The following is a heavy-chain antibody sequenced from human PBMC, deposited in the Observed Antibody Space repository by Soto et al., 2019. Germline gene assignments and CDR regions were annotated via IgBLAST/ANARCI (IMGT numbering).Heavy chain of an antibody. J-gene: IGHJ4*03. CDR3: ANRPYYGSGSFTLAT. CDR1: GFTFSSNA. D-gene: IGHD3-10*01. Sequence: EVRLLESGGGLVQPGGSLRLSCAGSGFTFSSNAMSWVRQAPGKGLEWVSSVSGDGYASDYADSVKGRFTVSRHNSKNTLYLQMNSLRAEDTAVYYCANRPYYGSGSFTLATWGQGTLVTVSS. V-gene: IGHV3-23*01. CDR2: VSGDGYAS.